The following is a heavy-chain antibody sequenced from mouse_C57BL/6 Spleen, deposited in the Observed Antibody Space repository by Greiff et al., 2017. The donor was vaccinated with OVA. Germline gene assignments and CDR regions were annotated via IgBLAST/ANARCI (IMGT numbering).Heavy chain of an antibody. D-gene: IGHD4-1*01. CDR3: ARNSLTGAMDY. V-gene: IGHV2-2*01. Sequence: VQLQQSGPGLVQPSPSLSITCTASGFSLTSYGVHWVRQSPGKGLEWLGVIGSDGSTDYNAAFISRLSISKDNSSCQVFFKMNSLQADDTAVYYCARNSLTGAMDYWGQGTSVTVSA. CDR1: GFSLTSYG. J-gene: IGHJ4*01. CDR2: IGSDGST.